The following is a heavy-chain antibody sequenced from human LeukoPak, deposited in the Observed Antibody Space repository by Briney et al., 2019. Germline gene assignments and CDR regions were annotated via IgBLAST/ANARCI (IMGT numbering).Heavy chain of an antibody. Sequence: PGGSLRLSCAASGFTFSSYWMHWVRQAPGKGLVWVSRINSDGSSTSYADSVKGRFTISRDNAKNTLYLQMNSLRAEDTAVYYCACQYSGSYYGAFDIWGQGTMVTVSS. CDR2: INSDGSST. D-gene: IGHD1-26*01. V-gene: IGHV3-74*01. J-gene: IGHJ3*02. CDR3: ACQYSGSYYGAFDI. CDR1: GFTFSSYW.